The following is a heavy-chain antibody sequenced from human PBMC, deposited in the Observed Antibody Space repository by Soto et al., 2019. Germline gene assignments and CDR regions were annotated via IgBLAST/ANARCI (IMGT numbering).Heavy chain of an antibody. CDR2: ISYDGSNK. CDR3: ARDRPGISEGEYYFDY. Sequence: QVQLVESGGGVVQPGRSLRLSCAASGFTFSSYAMHWVRQAPGKGLEWVAVISYDGSNKYYADSVKGRFTISRDNSKNTLYLQMNSLRAEDTAVYYCARDRPGISEGEYYFDYWGQGTLVTVSS. V-gene: IGHV3-30-3*01. J-gene: IGHJ4*02. D-gene: IGHD3-16*01. CDR1: GFTFSSYA.